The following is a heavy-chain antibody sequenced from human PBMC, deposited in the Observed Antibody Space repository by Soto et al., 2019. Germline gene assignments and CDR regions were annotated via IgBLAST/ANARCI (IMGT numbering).Heavy chain of an antibody. D-gene: IGHD2-8*01. CDR3: ARHHPVSDTDAFDI. J-gene: IGHJ3*02. CDR1: GGSISSYY. CDR2: IYYSGST. Sequence: SETLSLTCTVSGGSISSYYWSWIRQPPGKGLEWIGYIYYSGSTNYNPSLKSRVTISVDTSKNQFSLKLSSVTAADTAVYYCARHHPVSDTDAFDIWGQGTMVTVSS. V-gene: IGHV4-59*08.